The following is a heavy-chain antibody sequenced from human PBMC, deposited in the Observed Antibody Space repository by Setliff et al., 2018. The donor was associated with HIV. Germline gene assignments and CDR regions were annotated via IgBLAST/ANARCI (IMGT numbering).Heavy chain of an antibody. D-gene: IGHD4-4*01. CDR3: AIYPFSRGSNYVSPDYFYAMDV. CDR1: GGTFSSYA. J-gene: IGHJ6*02. Sequence: ASVKVSCKASGGTFSSYAISWVRQAPGQGLEWMGGIIPIFRTAHYAQEFQGRVTITADEPTSTAYMELSSLRSEDTAVYYCAIYPFSRGSNYVSPDYFYAMDVWGQGTTVTV. CDR2: IIPIFRTA. V-gene: IGHV1-69*13.